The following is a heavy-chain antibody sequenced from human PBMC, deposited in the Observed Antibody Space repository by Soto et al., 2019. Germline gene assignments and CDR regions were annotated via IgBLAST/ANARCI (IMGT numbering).Heavy chain of an antibody. J-gene: IGHJ4*02. D-gene: IGHD5-12*01. CDR3: APDRGRSSGYDFLFEY. CDR2: FDPEDGGT. Sequence: APVKVACKVSGYTLTELSMHWVRQAPGKGLEWMGGFDPEDGGTIYAQQFEGRVTMTDDTSTDTAYMELSSLRSENTAVYYCAPDRGRSSGYDFLFEYWGQGTLVIVSS. V-gene: IGHV1-24*01. CDR1: GYTLTELS.